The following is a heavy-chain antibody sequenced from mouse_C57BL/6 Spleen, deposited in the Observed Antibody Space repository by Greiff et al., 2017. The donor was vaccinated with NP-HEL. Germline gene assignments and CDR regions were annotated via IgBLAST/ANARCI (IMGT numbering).Heavy chain of an antibody. Sequence: QVQLQQSGAELASPGASVTLSCKASGYTFTDHIMNWVKKRPGQGLVWIGRFSPVSGETNYNQKFMGKATFSVDRSSSTVYIVLNSLTSEDPAVYYCVITTVHAMDYWGQGTSVTVSS. V-gene: IGHV1-11*01. CDR1: GYTFTDHI. J-gene: IGHJ4*01. CDR3: VITTVHAMDY. D-gene: IGHD1-1*01. CDR2: FSPVSGET.